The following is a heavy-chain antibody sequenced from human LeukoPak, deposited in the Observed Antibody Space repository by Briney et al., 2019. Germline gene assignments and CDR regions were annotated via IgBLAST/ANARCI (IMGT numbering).Heavy chain of an antibody. Sequence: PSETLSLTCTVSGGSISSYYWSWIRQPPGKGLEWIGYIYYSGSTNYNPSLKSRVTISVDTSKNQFSLKLSSVTAADTAVYYCARGVYDGIVVVPAAIAVFGAFDIWGQGTMVTVSS. J-gene: IGHJ3*02. CDR1: GGSISSYY. D-gene: IGHD2-2*01. CDR2: IYYSGST. V-gene: IGHV4-59*01. CDR3: ARGVYDGIVVVPAAIAVFGAFDI.